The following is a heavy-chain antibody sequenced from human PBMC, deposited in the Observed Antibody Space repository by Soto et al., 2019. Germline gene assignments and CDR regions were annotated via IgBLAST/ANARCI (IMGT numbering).Heavy chain of an antibody. CDR2: ISYDGSNK. D-gene: IGHD3-10*01. Sequence: QVQLVESGGGVVQPGRSLRLSCAASGFTFSSYGMHWVRQAPGKGLEWVAVISYDGSNKYYADSVKGRFTISRDNSKNTLYLQMTSLRAEDTAVYYCAKDQRFFVWFGDKSYGMDVWGQGTTVTVSS. J-gene: IGHJ6*02. V-gene: IGHV3-30*18. CDR3: AKDQRFFVWFGDKSYGMDV. CDR1: GFTFSSYG.